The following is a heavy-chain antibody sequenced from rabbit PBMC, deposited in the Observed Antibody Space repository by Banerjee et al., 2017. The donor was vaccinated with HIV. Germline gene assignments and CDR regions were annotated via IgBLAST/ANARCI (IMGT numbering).Heavy chain of an antibody. Sequence: QSLEESGGDLVKPGASLTLTCTASGFSFSRNYHMCWVRQAPGKGLEWIGCIYPTYGATDYANWVNGRFTISLDNAQNTVDLQMNSLTAADTATYFCARGNTYGYAGYAWKYYFNLWGPGTLVTVS. D-gene: IGHD6-1*01. CDR3: ARGNTYGYAGYAWKYYFNL. V-gene: IGHV1S40*01. CDR1: GFSFSRNYH. J-gene: IGHJ4*01. CDR2: IYPTYGAT.